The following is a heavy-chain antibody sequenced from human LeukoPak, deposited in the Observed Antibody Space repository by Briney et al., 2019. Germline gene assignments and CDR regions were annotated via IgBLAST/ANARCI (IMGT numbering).Heavy chain of an antibody. D-gene: IGHD6-19*01. CDR3: ARSSGWYKGSSWFDP. Sequence: GGSLRLSCAASGFTVSSNYMSWVRQAPGKGLEWVSVIYSGGSTYYADSVKGRFTISRDNSKNTLYLQMNSLRAEDTAVYYCARSSGWYKGSSWFDPWGRGTLVTVSS. CDR1: GFTVSSNY. CDR2: IYSGGST. V-gene: IGHV3-53*01. J-gene: IGHJ5*02.